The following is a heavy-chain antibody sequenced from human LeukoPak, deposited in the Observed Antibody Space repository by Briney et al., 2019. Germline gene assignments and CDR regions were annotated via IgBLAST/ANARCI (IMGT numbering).Heavy chain of an antibody. J-gene: IGHJ5*02. CDR3: AVVVPAAIGPYNWFDP. Sequence: SETLSLTCTVSGGSISSSSYYWGWIRQPPGKGLEWIGSIYYSGSTYYNPSLKSRVTISVDTSKNQFSLKLSSVTAADTAVYYCAVVVPAAIGPYNWFDPWGQGTLVTVSS. V-gene: IGHV4-39*07. CDR1: GGSISSSSYY. D-gene: IGHD2-2*02. CDR2: IYYSGST.